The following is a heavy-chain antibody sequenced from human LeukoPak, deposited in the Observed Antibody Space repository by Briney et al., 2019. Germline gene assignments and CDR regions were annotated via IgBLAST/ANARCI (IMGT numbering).Heavy chain of an antibody. V-gene: IGHV1-2*02. CDR3: ARDAIPPYYYGSGSYSNWFDP. CDR1: GYTFTGYY. D-gene: IGHD3-10*01. Sequence: ASVKVSCKASGYTFTGYYMHWVRQAPGQGLEWMGWINPNSGGSNYAQKFQGRVTMTRDTSISTAYMELSRLRSDDTAVYYCARDAIPPYYYGSGSYSNWFDPWGQGTLVTVSS. CDR2: INPNSGGS. J-gene: IGHJ5*02.